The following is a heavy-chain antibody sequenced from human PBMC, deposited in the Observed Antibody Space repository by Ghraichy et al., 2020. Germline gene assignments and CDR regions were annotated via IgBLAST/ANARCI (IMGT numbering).Heavy chain of an antibody. Sequence: GGSLRLSCAASGFTFSSYAMSWVRQAPGKGLEWVSAISGSGGSTYYADSVKGRFTISRDNSKNTLYLQMNSLRAEDTAVYYCAKDLILEGSGSYYWGPSGMDVWGQGTTVTVSS. J-gene: IGHJ6*02. CDR1: GFTFSSYA. CDR3: AKDLILEGSGSYYWGPSGMDV. V-gene: IGHV3-23*01. D-gene: IGHD3-10*01. CDR2: ISGSGGST.